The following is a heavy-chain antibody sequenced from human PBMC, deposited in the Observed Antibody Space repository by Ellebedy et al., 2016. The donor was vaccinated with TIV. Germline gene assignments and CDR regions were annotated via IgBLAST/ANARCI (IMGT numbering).Heavy chain of an antibody. D-gene: IGHD3-16*01. Sequence: MPSETLSLTCTVSGGSIGSYYWSWIRQTPGRGLEWIGFIFDSGSTNDNPSLKSRLTMSVDTSKNQFSLKLTSVTAADTAVYYCARVGPLGGYNWFDPWGQGTLVTVSS. CDR3: ARVGPLGGYNWFDP. J-gene: IGHJ5*02. CDR1: GGSIGSYY. CDR2: IFDSGST. V-gene: IGHV4-59*01.